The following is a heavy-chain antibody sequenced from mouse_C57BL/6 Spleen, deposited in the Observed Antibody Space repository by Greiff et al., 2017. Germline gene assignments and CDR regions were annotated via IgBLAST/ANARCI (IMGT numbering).Heavy chain of an antibody. CDR3: ARYGYFDY. CDR1: GYTFTDYY. CDR2: INPNNGGT. V-gene: IGHV1-26*01. D-gene: IGHD1-1*01. Sequence: EVQLQQSGPELVKPGASVKISCKASGYTFTDYYMNWVKQSPGKGLEWIGDINPNNGGTSYKQKFKGKATLTVDKSSSTAYMELRSLTSKDSAVYYWARYGYFDYWGQGTTLTVSS. J-gene: IGHJ2*01.